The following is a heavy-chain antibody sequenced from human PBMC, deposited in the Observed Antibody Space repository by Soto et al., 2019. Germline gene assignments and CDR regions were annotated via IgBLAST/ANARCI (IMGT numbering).Heavy chain of an antibody. CDR1: GFTFSSFA. V-gene: IGHV3-23*01. CDR3: AKSKLTANWFDP. CDR2: ISGSGGST. J-gene: IGHJ5*02. Sequence: EAQLLQSGGGLVQPGGSLRLSCAASGFTFSSFAMSWVRQAPGKGLEWVSVISGSGGSTDYADSVKGRFTISRDNSKNTLYLQLNSLRAGDTAVYYCAKSKLTANWFDPWGQVTLVTVSS.